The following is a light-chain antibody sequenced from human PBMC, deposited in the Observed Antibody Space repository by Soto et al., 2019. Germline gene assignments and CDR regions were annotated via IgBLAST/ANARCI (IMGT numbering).Light chain of an antibody. Sequence: EIVLTQSPGTLSLSPGETGTLSCRASQSLSSSYLAWYQQRPGQAPRLHIYGSSIRATGIPDRFSGSASGTDFTLTISRLEPEDFAVYYCQQCGSSPVTFGQGTRLEIK. J-gene: IGKJ5*01. CDR2: GSS. CDR3: QQCGSSPVT. CDR1: QSLSSSY. V-gene: IGKV3-20*01.